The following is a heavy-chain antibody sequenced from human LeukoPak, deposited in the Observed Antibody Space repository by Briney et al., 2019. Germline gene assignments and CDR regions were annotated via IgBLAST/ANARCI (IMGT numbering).Heavy chain of an antibody. CDR2: IYHSGST. J-gene: IGHJ4*02. D-gene: IGHD6-13*01. CDR1: GGSISSGGYY. Sequence: PSQTLSLTCTVSGGSISSGGYYWSWIRQPPGKGLEWIGYIYHSGSTYYNPSLKSRVTISVDRSKNQFSLKLSSVTAADTAVYYCARDIAAAALFDYWGQGTLVTVSS. CDR3: ARDIAAAALFDY. V-gene: IGHV4-30-2*01.